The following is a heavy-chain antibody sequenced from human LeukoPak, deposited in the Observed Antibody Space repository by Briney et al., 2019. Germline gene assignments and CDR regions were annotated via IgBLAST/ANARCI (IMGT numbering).Heavy chain of an antibody. V-gene: IGHV4-59*01. CDR1: ARSLSSYY. CDR3: ARARDGYSYGYLGY. Sequence: SQTLSLTSTVSARSLSSYYWSWIRQPPGKGLEWIGYIYYSVRTNYNPSLKSRVTISVDTSKNQLTLKLSSVNAADTAVYFCARARDGYSYGYLGYWGQGTLVTVSS. J-gene: IGHJ4*02. D-gene: IGHD5-18*01. CDR2: IYYSVRT.